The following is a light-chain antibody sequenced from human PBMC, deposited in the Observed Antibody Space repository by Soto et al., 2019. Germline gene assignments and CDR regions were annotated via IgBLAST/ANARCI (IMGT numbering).Light chain of an antibody. CDR2: DAS. V-gene: IGKV1-39*01. CDR1: QNIIKY. CDR3: QQSYTIVT. Sequence: DVQLTQSPSSLTASVGDRVTITCRASQNIIKYVNWYQKKPGQAPKLLIYDASTLPSGIPSRFSGSGFGTDFTLTIGSLQPEDFATYYGQQSYTIVTFGQGTRLEIK. J-gene: IGKJ5*01.